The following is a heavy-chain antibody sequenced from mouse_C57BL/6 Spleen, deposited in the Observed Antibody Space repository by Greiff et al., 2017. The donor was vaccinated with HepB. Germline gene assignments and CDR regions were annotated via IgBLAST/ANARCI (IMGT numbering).Heavy chain of an antibody. Sequence: QVQLQQPGAELVMPGASVKLSCKASGYTFTSYWMHWVKQRPGQGLEWIGEIDPSDSYTNYNQKFKGKSTLTVDKSSSTAYMQLSSLTSEDSAVYYCAREIGIWQYYGSNWYFDVWGTGTTVTVSS. CDR3: AREIGIWQYYGSNWYFDV. CDR1: GYTFTSYW. J-gene: IGHJ1*03. V-gene: IGHV1-69*01. CDR2: IDPSDSYT. D-gene: IGHD1-1*01.